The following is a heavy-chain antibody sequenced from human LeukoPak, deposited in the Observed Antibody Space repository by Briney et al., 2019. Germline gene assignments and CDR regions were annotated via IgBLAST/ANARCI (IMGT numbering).Heavy chain of an antibody. V-gene: IGHV3-9*01. D-gene: IGHD6-13*01. CDR1: GFTFDDYA. J-gene: IGHJ4*02. CDR3: AKGGGGTLAAAGTIQVFDY. CDR2: ISWNSGSI. Sequence: GGSLRLSCAASGFTFDDYAMHWVRQAPGKGLEWVSGISWNSGSIGYADSVKGRFTISRDNAKNSLYLQMNSLRAEDTALYYCAKGGGGTLAAAGTIQVFDYWGQGTLVTVSS.